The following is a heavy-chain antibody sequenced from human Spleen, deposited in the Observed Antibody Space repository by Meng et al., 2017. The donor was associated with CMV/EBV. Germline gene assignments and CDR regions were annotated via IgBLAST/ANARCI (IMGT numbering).Heavy chain of an antibody. J-gene: IGHJ5*02. V-gene: IGHV4-30-4*08. Sequence: QGKRTDWGQGLVKPSPTLSFTGTVSGGSISSGDYYWSWIRQPPGKGLEWIGYIYYSGSTYYNPSLKSRVTISVDTSKNQFSLKLSSVTAADTAVYYCASQRWGIGWFDPWGQGTLVTVSS. CDR1: GGSISSGDYY. CDR2: IYYSGST. D-gene: IGHD3-16*01. CDR3: ASQRWGIGWFDP.